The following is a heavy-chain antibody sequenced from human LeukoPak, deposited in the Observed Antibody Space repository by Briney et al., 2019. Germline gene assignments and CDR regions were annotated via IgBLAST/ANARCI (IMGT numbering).Heavy chain of an antibody. CDR2: IYHSGST. Sequence: SETLSLTCAVSGGSISSGGYSWSWIRQPPGKGLEWIGYIYHSGSTYYNPSLKSRVTISVDRSKNQFSLKLSSVTAADMAVYYCARTQSITMVRGVIREGFNWLDPWGQGTLVTVSS. V-gene: IGHV4-30-2*01. CDR3: ARTQSITMVRGVIREGFNWLDP. D-gene: IGHD3-10*01. J-gene: IGHJ5*02. CDR1: GGSISSGGYS.